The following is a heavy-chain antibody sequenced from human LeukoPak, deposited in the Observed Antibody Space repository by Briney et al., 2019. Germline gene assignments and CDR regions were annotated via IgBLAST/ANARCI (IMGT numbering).Heavy chain of an antibody. D-gene: IGHD3-10*01. J-gene: IGHJ4*02. CDR3: AKTFYDSGSYWGAFDY. V-gene: IGHV3-7*03. CDR2: IRQDGSQK. CDR1: GFTFSSYW. Sequence: SGGSLRLSCAASGFTFSSYWMSWVRQAPGKGLEWVATIRQDGSQKYYVDSVKGRFTISRDNAKNTLYLQMNGLRAEDTAIYYCAKTFYDSGSYWGAFDYWGQGTLVTVSS.